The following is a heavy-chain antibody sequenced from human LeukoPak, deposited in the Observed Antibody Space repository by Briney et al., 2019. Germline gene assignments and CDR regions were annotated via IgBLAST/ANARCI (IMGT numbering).Heavy chain of an antibody. CDR2: IYYSGST. J-gene: IGHJ4*02. D-gene: IGHD1-26*01. Sequence: SQTLSLTCTVSGGSISSGDYYWTWIRQHPGKGLEWIGYIYYSGSTSYNPSLKSRVTISVDTSQNQFSLKVSSVTAADTAVYYCASGRPLGFDYWGQGTLVTVSS. CDR3: ASGRPLGFDY. CDR1: GGSISSGDYY. V-gene: IGHV4-31*03.